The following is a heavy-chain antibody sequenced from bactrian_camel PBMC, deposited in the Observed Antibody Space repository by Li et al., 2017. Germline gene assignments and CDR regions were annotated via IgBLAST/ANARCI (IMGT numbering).Heavy chain of an antibody. CDR2: MSLGVDT. D-gene: IGHD8*01. Sequence: HVQLVESGGGSVQAEGSLRLSCAASGYFSKRCMAWFRQAPGKGRDGVAVMSLGVDTYYADSVKGRFTISRDIARNTLYLQMDGLKPEDTGTYYCARGGSGCLVASQYRYWGRGTQVTVS. V-gene: IGHV3S55*01. J-gene: IGHJ4*01. CDR1: GYFSKRC. CDR3: ARGGSGCLVASQYRY.